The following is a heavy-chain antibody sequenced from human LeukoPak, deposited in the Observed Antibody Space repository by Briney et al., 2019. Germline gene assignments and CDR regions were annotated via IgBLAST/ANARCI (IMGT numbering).Heavy chain of an antibody. V-gene: IGHV3-23*01. J-gene: IGHJ4*02. Sequence: AGGSLRLSCAGSGFSFSSYGMHWVRQAPGKWLEWVSAISGSGGSTYYADSVKGRFTISRDNSKNTLYLQMNSLRAEDTAVYYCAKIVEGTMIVVVIDYWGQGTLVTVSS. D-gene: IGHD3-22*01. CDR3: AKIVEGTMIVVVIDY. CDR1: GFSFSSYG. CDR2: ISGSGGST.